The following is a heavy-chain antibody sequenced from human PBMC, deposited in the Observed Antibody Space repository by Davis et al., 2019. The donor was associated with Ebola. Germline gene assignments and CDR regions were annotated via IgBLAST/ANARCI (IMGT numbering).Heavy chain of an antibody. J-gene: IGHJ2*01. Sequence: AASVKVSCKASGYTFTSYGISWVRQAPGQGLEWMGWISAYNGNTNYAQKLQGRVTMTRNNSITTAYMELSSRTSEDTAVYYCARPIEKRCSPGCFDLWGRGTLVTVSS. CDR3: ARPIEKRCSPGCFDL. V-gene: IGHV1-18*01. CDR1: GYTFTSYG. D-gene: IGHD4/OR15-4a*01. CDR2: ISAYNGNT.